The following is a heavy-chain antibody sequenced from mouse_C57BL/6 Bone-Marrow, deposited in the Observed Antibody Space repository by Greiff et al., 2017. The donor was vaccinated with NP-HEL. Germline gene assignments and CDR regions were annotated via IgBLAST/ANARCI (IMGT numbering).Heavy chain of an antibody. CDR3: TRGFLCYYGSRLDY. D-gene: IGHD1-1*01. CDR2: IYPGNSDL. J-gene: IGHJ2*01. CDR1: GYTFTSYW. Sequence: VQLQQSGTVLARPGASVKMSCKTSGYTFTSYWMHWVKQRPGQGLEWIGAIYPGNSDLSYNQKFKGKAKLTAVTSASTAYMELSSLTNEDSAVYYCTRGFLCYYGSRLDYWGQGTTLTVSS. V-gene: IGHV1-5*01.